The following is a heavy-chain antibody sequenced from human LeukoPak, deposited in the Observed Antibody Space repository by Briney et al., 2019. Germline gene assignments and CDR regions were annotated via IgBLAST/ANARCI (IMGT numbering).Heavy chain of an antibody. CDR3: AKLTKAVAGLFDY. Sequence: GGSLRLSCAASGFTFTNYAMSWVRQAPGKGLEWVSSISGSGGRTYYADSVKGRFTISRDNSKNTVFLEMNNLRAEDTAVYYCAKLTKAVAGLFDYWGQGTLVTVSS. CDR1: GFTFTNYA. V-gene: IGHV3-23*01. CDR2: ISGSGGRT. J-gene: IGHJ4*02. D-gene: IGHD6-19*01.